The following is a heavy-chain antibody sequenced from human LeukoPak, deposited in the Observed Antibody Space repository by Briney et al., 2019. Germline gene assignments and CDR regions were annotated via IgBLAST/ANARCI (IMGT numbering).Heavy chain of an antibody. CDR1: GGSISNYY. V-gene: IGHV4-4*07. Sequence: SETLSLICTVSGGSISNYYGSWMRQSAGRGLEWIGHIYGRGGTNYNTSLKSRVTMSTDRSKNQISLRLSSVTAADTEIYYCARNRSNDYGEVPFVIWGQGTMDSVSS. J-gene: IGHJ3*02. CDR3: ARNRSNDYGEVPFVI. D-gene: IGHD4-17*01. CDR2: IYGRGGT.